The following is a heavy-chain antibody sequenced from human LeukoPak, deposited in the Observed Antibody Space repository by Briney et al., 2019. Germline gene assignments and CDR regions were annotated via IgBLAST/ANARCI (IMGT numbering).Heavy chain of an antibody. CDR2: IYYSGST. CDR1: GGSISSYY. CDR3: ARGRSSGWYFSYYYMDV. J-gene: IGHJ6*03. V-gene: IGHV4-59*01. D-gene: IGHD6-19*01. Sequence: SSETLSLTCTVSGGSISSYYWSWIRQPPGKGLEWIGYIYYSGSTNYNPSLKSRVTISVDTSKNQFSLKLSSVTAADTAVYYCARGRSSGWYFSYYYMDVWGKGTTVTVSS.